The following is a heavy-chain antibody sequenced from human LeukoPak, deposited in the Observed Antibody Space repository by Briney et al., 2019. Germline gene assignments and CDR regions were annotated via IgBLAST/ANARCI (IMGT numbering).Heavy chain of an antibody. V-gene: IGHV1-18*01. CDR3: ARSGTYYTGAWFDP. CDR2: ISTYNGDT. CDR1: GYTFNNYG. D-gene: IGHD3-3*01. J-gene: IGHJ5*02. Sequence: GASVKVSCKASGYTFNNYGITWVRQAPGQGLEWMGWISTYNGDTTYAQKVQGRVTMTTDTSTSTAYMELRSLRSDDTAVYYCARSGTYYTGAWFDPWGQGTLVTVSS.